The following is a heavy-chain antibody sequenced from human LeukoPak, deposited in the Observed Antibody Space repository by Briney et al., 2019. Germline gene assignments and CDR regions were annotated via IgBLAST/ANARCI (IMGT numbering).Heavy chain of an antibody. CDR1: GFTFSSYS. V-gene: IGHV3-48*02. D-gene: IGHD5-18*01. J-gene: IGHJ4*02. CDR2: ISSSSSTI. Sequence: GALRLSCAASGFTFSSYSMNWVRQAPGKGLEWVSYISSSSSTIYYADSVKGRFTISRDNAKNSLYLQMNSLRDEDTAVYYCARDRLGYSYGIRDVYFDYWGQGTLVTVSS. CDR3: ARDRLGYSYGIRDVYFDY.